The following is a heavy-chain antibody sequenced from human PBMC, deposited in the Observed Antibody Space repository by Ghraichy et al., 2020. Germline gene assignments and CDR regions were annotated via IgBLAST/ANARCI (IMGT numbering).Heavy chain of an antibody. CDR2: IYSGGST. V-gene: IGHV3-66*01. CDR1: GFTVSGNS. CDR3: ARDPGPTAEYFQH. Sequence: GGSLRLSCAASGFTVSGNSMSWVRQAPGKGLEWVSVIYSGGSTNYADSLKGRFTISRDNSKNTVYLQMNSLRGEDTAMYYCARDPGPTAEYFQHWGQGTLVTVSS. J-gene: IGHJ1*01.